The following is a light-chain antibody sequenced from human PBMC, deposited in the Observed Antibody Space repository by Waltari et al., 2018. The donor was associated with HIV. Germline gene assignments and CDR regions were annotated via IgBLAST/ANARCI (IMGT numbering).Light chain of an antibody. CDR1: SYNIGSNF. CDR2: RGN. Sequence: QSVLTQPPSASGTPGQRVTMTCSGSSYNIGSNFVSWYNQVPGTAPKLLVIRGNGRPSGVPARLAGCKSDTSASLAISDLRSDDEADYYCASWDDRLSAIVFGGGTKLTVL. CDR3: ASWDDRLSAIV. V-gene: IGLV1-47*01. J-gene: IGLJ3*02.